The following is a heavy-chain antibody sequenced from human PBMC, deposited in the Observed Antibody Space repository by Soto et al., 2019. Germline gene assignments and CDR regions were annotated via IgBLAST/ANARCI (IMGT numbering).Heavy chain of an antibody. J-gene: IGHJ4*02. CDR1: AFTFSNYW. V-gene: IGHV3-74*01. CDR2: IDPDGSVT. D-gene: IGHD1-1*01. CDR3: ARDPVSSGPHDPYHFDY. Sequence: EVHLVESGGGLVQPGGPLSLSCKASAFTFSNYWMHWVRQAPGKGLMWVSRIDPDGSVTDYADSVKGRFTISRDNAKDTLYLQMNSLRVEDTAVYYCARDPVSSGPHDPYHFDYWGRGTLVTVSS.